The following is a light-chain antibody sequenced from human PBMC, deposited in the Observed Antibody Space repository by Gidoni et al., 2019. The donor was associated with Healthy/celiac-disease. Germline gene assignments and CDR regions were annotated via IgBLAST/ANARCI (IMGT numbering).Light chain of an antibody. J-gene: IGKJ2*01. V-gene: IGKV3-15*01. CDR1: QSGSSN. CDR3: QQYNNWPPNT. CDR2: VAS. Sequence: ELVMTQSPATLSVSPGERATLPCRASQSGSSNIAWYQQKPGHAPRLLIYVASTRATGIPARFSSSGSGTEFTITISSLQSEDFAVYYCQQYNNWPPNTFGQGTKLEIK.